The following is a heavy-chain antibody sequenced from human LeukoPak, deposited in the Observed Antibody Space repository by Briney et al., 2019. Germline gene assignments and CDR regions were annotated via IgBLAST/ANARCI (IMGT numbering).Heavy chain of an antibody. Sequence: SQTLSLTCTVSGGSIGSGSYYWSWIRQPAGRGLEWIGRIYTSGSTNYNPSLKSRVTMSADTSKNQFSLKLTSVTAADTAVYYCGREPAGVFLVDYWGQGILVIVTS. D-gene: IGHD3-3*01. CDR1: GGSIGSGSYY. CDR3: GREPAGVFLVDY. J-gene: IGHJ4*02. V-gene: IGHV4-61*02. CDR2: IYTSGST.